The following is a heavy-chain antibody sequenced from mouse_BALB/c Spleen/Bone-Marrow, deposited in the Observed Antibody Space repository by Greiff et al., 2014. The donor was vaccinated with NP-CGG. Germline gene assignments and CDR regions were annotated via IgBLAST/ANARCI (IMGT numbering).Heavy chain of an antibody. CDR3: TRSRRAMDY. D-gene: IGHD2-12*01. J-gene: IGHJ4*01. V-gene: IGHV1S81*02. Sequence: QVQLKQSGAELVKPGASVKLSCKASGYTFSSDYMYWVKQRPGQGLEWIGEINPSNGGTNFNEEFKSKATLTVDKSSSTAYMQLSSLTSEDSAVYYCTRSRRAMDYWGQGTSVTVSS. CDR2: INPSNGGT. CDR1: GYTFSSDY.